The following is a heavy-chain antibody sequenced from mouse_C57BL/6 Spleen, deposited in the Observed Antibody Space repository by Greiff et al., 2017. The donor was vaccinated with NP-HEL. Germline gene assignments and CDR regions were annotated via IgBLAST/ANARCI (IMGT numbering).Heavy chain of an antibody. J-gene: IGHJ2*01. Sequence: EVKVVESGGGLVKPGGSLKLSCAASGFTFSSYAMSWVRQTPEKRLEWVATISDGGSYTYYPDNVKGRFTISRDNAKNNLYLQMSHLKSEDTAMYYCARVEWDDYFDYWGHGTTLTVSS. CDR3: ARVEWDDYFDY. V-gene: IGHV5-4*03. CDR2: ISDGGSYT. D-gene: IGHD4-1*01. CDR1: GFTFSSYA.